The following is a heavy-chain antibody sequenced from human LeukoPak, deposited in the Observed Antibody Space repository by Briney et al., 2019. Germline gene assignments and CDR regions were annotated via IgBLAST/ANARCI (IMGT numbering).Heavy chain of an antibody. CDR3: ARDDDSSSWYVFQH. CDR1: GNSFGDYY. Sequence: SETLSLTCTVSGNSFGDYYWSWIRQPAGKGLEWIGRIYTSGSTNYNPSLKSRVTISVDTSKNQFSLKLSSVTAADTAVYYCARDDDSSSWYVFQHWGQGTLVTVSS. CDR2: IYTSGST. D-gene: IGHD6-13*01. V-gene: IGHV4-4*07. J-gene: IGHJ1*01.